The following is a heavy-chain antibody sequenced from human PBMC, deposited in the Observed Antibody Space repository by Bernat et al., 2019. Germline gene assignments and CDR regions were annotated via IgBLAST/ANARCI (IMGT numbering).Heavy chain of an antibody. CDR3: AKDLFFVAVAGIADP. CDR1: GFTFSSYG. J-gene: IGHJ5*02. V-gene: IGHV3-30*18. Sequence: QVQLVESGGGVVQPGRSPRLSCAASGFTFSSYGMHWVRQAPGKGLEWVAVISYDGSNKYYADSVKGRFTISRDNSKNTLYLQMNSLRAEDTAVYYCAKDLFFVAVAGIADPWGQGTLVTVSS. CDR2: ISYDGSNK. D-gene: IGHD6-19*01.